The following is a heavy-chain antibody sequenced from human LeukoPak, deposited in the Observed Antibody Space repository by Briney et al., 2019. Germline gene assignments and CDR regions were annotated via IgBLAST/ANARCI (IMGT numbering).Heavy chain of an antibody. CDR1: GFTFSNAW. D-gene: IGHD1-20*01. CDR3: TTDYHWNDVGADY. Sequence: GGFLRLSCAASGFTFSNAWMSWVRQAPGKGLEWVGRIKSKTDGGTTDYAAPVKGRFTISRDDSKNTLYLQMNSLKTEDTAVYYCTTDYHWNDVGADYWGQGTLVTVSS. J-gene: IGHJ4*02. CDR2: IKSKTDGGTT. V-gene: IGHV3-15*01.